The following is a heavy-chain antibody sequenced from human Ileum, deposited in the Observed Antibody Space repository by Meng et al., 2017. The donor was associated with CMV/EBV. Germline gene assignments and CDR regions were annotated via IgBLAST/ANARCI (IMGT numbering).Heavy chain of an antibody. CDR3: ARVGYSLSFDY. CDR2: IKQDGREK. Sequence: GESLKISCAASGFTFTDYWMSWVRQPPGKGLEWVASIKQDGREKYYVDSVKGRFTISRDNAQNSVYLQMNSLRAEDTAVYYCARVGYSLSFDYWGQGTLVTVSS. V-gene: IGHV3-7*01. J-gene: IGHJ4*02. CDR1: GFTFTDYW. D-gene: IGHD2-21*01.